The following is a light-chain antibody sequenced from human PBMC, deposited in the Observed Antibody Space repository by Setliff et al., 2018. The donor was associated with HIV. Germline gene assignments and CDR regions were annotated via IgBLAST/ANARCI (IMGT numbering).Light chain of an antibody. CDR3: LSYTSSTPLYV. J-gene: IGLJ1*01. Sequence: QSALAQSASVSGSPGQSITLSCTGTSSDVGSYNSVSWYQQHPGKAPKLLIYDVSKRPSGVSDRFSGSKSGNTASLTISGLQAEDEADYYCLSYTSSTPLYVFATGTKVTV. CDR2: DVS. V-gene: IGLV2-14*03. CDR1: SSDVGSYNS.